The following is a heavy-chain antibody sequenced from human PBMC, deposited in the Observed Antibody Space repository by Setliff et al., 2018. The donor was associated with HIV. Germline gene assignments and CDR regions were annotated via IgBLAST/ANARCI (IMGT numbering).Heavy chain of an antibody. CDR3: TTDEWN. J-gene: IGHJ4*02. D-gene: IGHD3-3*01. Sequence: GGSLRLSCAGSGFTFNTCAMNWVRQAPGKGLECVGRIKSKKDGGTTHYTAPVKGRFTISRDDSKNMVYLEMNSLQTDDTAVYYCTTDEWNWGRGTLVTVSS. V-gene: IGHV3-15*01. CDR1: GFTFNTCA. CDR2: IKSKKDGGTT.